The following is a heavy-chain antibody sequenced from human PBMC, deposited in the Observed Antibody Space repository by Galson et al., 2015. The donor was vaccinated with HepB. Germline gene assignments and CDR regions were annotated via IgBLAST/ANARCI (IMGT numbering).Heavy chain of an antibody. D-gene: IGHD3-3*01. V-gene: IGHV3-48*01. CDR3: ARDRSYDFWSGYWDASDY. CDR2: ISGSSMTI. CDR1: GFTFSSHS. J-gene: IGHJ4*02. Sequence: SLRLSCAASGFTFSSHSLNWVRQAPGKGLEWISYISGSSMTIYYADSVRGRFTISRDNGKNSLHLQMNSLRAEDTAVYYCARDRSYDFWSGYWDASDYWGQGTLVTVSS.